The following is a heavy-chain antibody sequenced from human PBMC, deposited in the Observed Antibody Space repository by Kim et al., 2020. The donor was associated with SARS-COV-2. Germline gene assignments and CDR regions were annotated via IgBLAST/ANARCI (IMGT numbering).Heavy chain of an antibody. Sequence: SETLSLTCTVSGVSISSGIYYWGWIRQSPGKGLEWIGNIYYTEATYYNPSLRSRGTISLDSSKNQFSLNLTSVTAADTAVYYCATFLSNHFDQWGQGTLVTVSS. CDR1: GVSISSGIYY. CDR3: ATFLSNHFDQ. CDR2: IYYTEAT. J-gene: IGHJ4*02. D-gene: IGHD2-21*01. V-gene: IGHV4-39*01.